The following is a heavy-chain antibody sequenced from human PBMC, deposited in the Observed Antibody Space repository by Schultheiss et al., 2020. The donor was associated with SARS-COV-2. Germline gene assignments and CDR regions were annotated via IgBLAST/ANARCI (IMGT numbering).Heavy chain of an antibody. J-gene: IGHJ4*02. D-gene: IGHD1-26*01. CDR1: GFTFSSYG. Sequence: GGSLRLSCAASGFTFSSYGMHWVRQAPGKGLEWVAVIWYDGSNKYYADSVKGRFTISRDNSKNTLYLQMNSLRAEDTAVYYCASEGMGAVPALTPDYWGQGTLVTVSS. V-gene: IGHV3-33*01. CDR2: IWYDGSNK. CDR3: ASEGMGAVPALTPDY.